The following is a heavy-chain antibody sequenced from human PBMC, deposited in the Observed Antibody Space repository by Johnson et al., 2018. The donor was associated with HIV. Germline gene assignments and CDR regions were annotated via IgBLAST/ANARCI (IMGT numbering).Heavy chain of an antibody. D-gene: IGHD3-22*01. CDR3: AKDTGAYYDTFFAFDI. V-gene: IGHV3-23*04. CDR1: GFTFSTYA. J-gene: IGHJ3*02. Sequence: EVQLVESGGGLVQPGGSLRLSCAASGFTFSTYAMSWVRQAPGRGLEWVSAISGGGGSTYYADSVKGRFTISRDNSKNTLYLEMNSLRAEDTAVYYCAKDTGAYYDTFFAFDIWGQGTMVTCSS. CDR2: ISGGGGST.